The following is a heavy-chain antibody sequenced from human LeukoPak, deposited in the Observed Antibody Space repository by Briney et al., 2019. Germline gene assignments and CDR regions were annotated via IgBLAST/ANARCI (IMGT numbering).Heavy chain of an antibody. V-gene: IGHV1-18*01. D-gene: IGHD5-12*01. Sequence: ASVKVSCKAPGYTFTSYGISLVRQAAGQGLEWMGWISAYNGNTYYAQKLQGRVTMTTDTSTSTAYMELRSLKSDDTAVYYCARGLIPTKYYFDYWGQGTLVTVSS. CDR3: ARGLIPTKYYFDY. CDR1: GYTFTSYG. CDR2: ISAYNGNT. J-gene: IGHJ4*02.